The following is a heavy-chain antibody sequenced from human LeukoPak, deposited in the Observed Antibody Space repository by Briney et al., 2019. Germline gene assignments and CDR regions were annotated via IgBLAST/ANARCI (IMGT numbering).Heavy chain of an antibody. CDR2: ISAYNGNT. Sequence: GSVKVSCKASGYTFTSYGIIWVRQAAGQGLEWMGWISAYNGNTNYAQKLQGRFTMTTDTSTSTAYMELRSLRPDATAVYYGARNPNNRNDEDFAWGKTNWFDPWGQGTLVTVSS. D-gene: IGHD1-1*01. CDR3: ARNPNNRNDEDFAWGKTNWFDP. J-gene: IGHJ5*02. CDR1: GYTFTSYG. V-gene: IGHV1-18*01.